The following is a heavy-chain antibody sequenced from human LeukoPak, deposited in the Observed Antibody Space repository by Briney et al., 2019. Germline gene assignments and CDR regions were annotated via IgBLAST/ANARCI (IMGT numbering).Heavy chain of an antibody. V-gene: IGHV1-69*13. D-gene: IGHD6-6*01. Sequence: ASVKVSCKASGGTFSSYAISWVRQAPGQGLEWMGGIIPIFGTANYAQKFQGRVTITADESTSTAYMELSSLRSEDTAVYYCARGRSSIAAQDAFDIWGQGTMVTVSS. J-gene: IGHJ3*02. CDR2: IIPIFGTA. CDR1: GGTFSSYA. CDR3: ARGRSSIAAQDAFDI.